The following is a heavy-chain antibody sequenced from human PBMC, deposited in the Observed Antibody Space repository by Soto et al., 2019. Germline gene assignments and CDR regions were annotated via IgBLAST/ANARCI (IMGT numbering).Heavy chain of an antibody. J-gene: IGHJ6*03. CDR1: GGSISSYY. V-gene: IGHV4-59*08. D-gene: IGHD3-3*01. CDR3: AMLTGITIFEADGKRNMDV. CDR2: IYYSGST. Sequence: SETLSLTCTVSGGSISSYYWSWIRQPPGKGLEWIGYIYYSGSTNYNPSLKSRVTISVDTSKNQFSLKLSSVTAADTAVYYCAMLTGITIFEADGKRNMDVWGKGTTVTVSS.